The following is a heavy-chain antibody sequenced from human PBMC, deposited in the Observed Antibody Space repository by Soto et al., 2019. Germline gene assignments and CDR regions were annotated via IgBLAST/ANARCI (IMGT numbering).Heavy chain of an antibody. V-gene: IGHV3-23*01. J-gene: IGHJ4*02. CDR3: AKVPRYCSGGSCYGGYFDY. CDR1: GFTFSSYA. D-gene: IGHD2-15*01. CDR2: ISGSGGNT. Sequence: PGGSLRLSCAASGFTFSSYAMSWVRQAPGNGLEWVSAISGSGGNTYYSDSVKGRFTISRDNSRNTLYLQMNSLRADDTAVYYCAKVPRYCSGGSCYGGYFDYWGQGTLVTVSS.